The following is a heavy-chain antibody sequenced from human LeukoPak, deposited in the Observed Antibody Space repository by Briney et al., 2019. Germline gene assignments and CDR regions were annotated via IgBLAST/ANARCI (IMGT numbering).Heavy chain of an antibody. CDR2: IYYSGST. D-gene: IGHD4-17*01. V-gene: IGHV4-39*01. J-gene: IGHJ4*02. CDR1: GGSISSSSYY. Sequence: SETLSLTCTVSGGSISSSSYYWGWIRQPPGKGLEWIGSIYYSGSTYYNLSLKSRVTISVDTSKNQFSLKLSSVTAADTAVYYCARLYGDYVANDYWGQGTLVTVSS. CDR3: ARLYGDYVANDY.